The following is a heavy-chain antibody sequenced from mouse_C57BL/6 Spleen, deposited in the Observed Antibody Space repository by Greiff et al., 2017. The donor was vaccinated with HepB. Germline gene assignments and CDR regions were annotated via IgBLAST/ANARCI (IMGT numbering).Heavy chain of an antibody. Sequence: EVQLQQSGPELVKPGASVKISCKASGYSFTGYYMNWVKQSPEKSLEWIGEINPSTGGTTYNQKFKAKATLTVDKSSSTAYMQLKSLTSEDSAVYYCARSGGTGLDYWGQGTTLTVSS. D-gene: IGHD4-1*01. J-gene: IGHJ2*01. V-gene: IGHV1-42*01. CDR3: ARSGGTGLDY. CDR2: INPSTGGT. CDR1: GYSFTGYY.